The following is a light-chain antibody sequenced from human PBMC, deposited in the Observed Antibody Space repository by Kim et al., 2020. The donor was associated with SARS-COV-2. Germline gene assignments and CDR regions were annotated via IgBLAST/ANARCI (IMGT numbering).Light chain of an antibody. Sequence: GKRVAMSCSGTGPNIGRNYVYWYQQVPGAAPKLLIFKNNQRPSGVPDRFSGSKSGTSASLAISGLRSEDEADYYCAAWDDSLSGVVFGGGTQLTVL. CDR3: AAWDDSLSGVV. V-gene: IGLV1-47*01. CDR1: GPNIGRNY. J-gene: IGLJ2*01. CDR2: KNN.